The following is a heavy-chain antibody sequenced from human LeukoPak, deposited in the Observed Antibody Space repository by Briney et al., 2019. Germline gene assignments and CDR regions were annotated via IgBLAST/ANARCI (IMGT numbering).Heavy chain of an antibody. J-gene: IGHJ4*02. Sequence: GGSLRLSCAASGFTFSSYGMHWVRQAPGKGLEWVAFIRYDGSDKYYADSVKGRFTISRDNSKNTLYLQMDSLRAEDTAVYYCALYYYDRSGYPYFDYWGQGTLVTVSS. CDR3: ALYYYDRSGYPYFDY. CDR2: IRYDGSDK. CDR1: GFTFSSYG. D-gene: IGHD3-22*01. V-gene: IGHV3-30*02.